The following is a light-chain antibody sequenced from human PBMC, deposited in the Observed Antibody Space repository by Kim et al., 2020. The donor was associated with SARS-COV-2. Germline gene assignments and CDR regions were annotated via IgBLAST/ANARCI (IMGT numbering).Light chain of an antibody. CDR1: SIQSYN. CDR2: GKN. Sequence: GQTAKITGQRDSIQSYNASWYQQKPGPDTVPVIYGKNYRQPGIPDRCPGPSSGHTAYFTITGAQAADEGEYYCNPRDTSRNHLRYVFGPGTQVTVL. V-gene: IGLV3-19*01. CDR3: NPRDTSRNHLRYV. J-gene: IGLJ1*01.